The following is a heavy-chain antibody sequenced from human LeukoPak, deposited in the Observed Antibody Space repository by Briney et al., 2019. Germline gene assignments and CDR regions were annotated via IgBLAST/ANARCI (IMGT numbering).Heavy chain of an antibody. CDR1: GGSFSGYY. CDR3: ARLTKVRGVIIDWYFDL. D-gene: IGHD3-10*01. CDR2: IDHSGST. V-gene: IGHV4-34*01. Sequence: SETLSLTCAVYGGSFSGYYWSWIRQPPGKGLEWIGEIDHSGSTNYNPSLKSRVTISVDTSKNQFSLKLSSVTAADTAVYYCARLTKVRGVIIDWYFDLWGRGTLVTVSS. J-gene: IGHJ2*01.